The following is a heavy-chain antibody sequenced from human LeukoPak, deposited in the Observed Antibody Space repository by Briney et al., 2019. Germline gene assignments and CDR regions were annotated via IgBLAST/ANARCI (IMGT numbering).Heavy chain of an antibody. V-gene: IGHV4-61*02. J-gene: IGHJ4*02. CDR1: GGSISSGSYY. D-gene: IGHD7-27*01. CDR3: ARGLGFDY. CDR2: IYTSGST. Sequence: SETLSLTCTVPGGSISSGSYYWSWIRQPAGKGLEWIGRIYTSGSTNHNPSLKSRVTISVDTSKNQFSLKLSSVTAADTAVYYCARGLGFDYWGQGTLVTVSS.